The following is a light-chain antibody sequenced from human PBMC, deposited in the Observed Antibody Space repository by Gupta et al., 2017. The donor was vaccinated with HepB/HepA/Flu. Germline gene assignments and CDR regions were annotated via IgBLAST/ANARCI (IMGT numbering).Light chain of an antibody. CDR1: QSVDSRY. J-gene: IGKJ2*02. CDR2: GTS. Sequence: ETVLTQSPDTLSLSPGERATLSCRASQSVDSRYLAWYQQKPGQAPRLLIYGTSSRATGIPDRFSGSGSGTDFTLSISSLEPEDFGVYSCQLDYSSPRIFGQGTKVEIK. V-gene: IGKV3-20*01. CDR3: QLDYSSPRI.